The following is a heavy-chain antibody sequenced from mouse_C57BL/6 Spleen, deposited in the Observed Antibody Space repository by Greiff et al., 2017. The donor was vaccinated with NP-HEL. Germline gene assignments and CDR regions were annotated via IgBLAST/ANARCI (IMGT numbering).Heavy chain of an antibody. CDR2: ILPNSGST. D-gene: IGHD1-1*01. J-gene: IGHJ1*03. V-gene: IGHV1-64*01. CDR3: ARGGYGRSAYGYFDD. CDR1: GYTFTSYW. Sequence: QVQLQQPGAELVKPGASVKLSCKASGYTFTSYWMHWVKQRPGQGLEWIGMILPNSGSTNYNEKFKSKATLTVDKSSSTAYMQLSSLTSEDSADYYCARGGYGRSAYGYFDDWGTGTTVTVSS.